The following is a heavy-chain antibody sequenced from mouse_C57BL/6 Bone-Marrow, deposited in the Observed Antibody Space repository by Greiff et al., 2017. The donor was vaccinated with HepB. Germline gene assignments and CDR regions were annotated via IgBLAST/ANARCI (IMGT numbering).Heavy chain of an antibody. D-gene: IGHD1-1*01. Sequence: QVHVKQSGPELVKPGASVKISCKASGYAFSSSWMNWVKQRPGKGLEWIGRIYPGDGDTNYNGKFKGKATLTADKSSSTAYMQLSSLTSEDSAVYFCAREPNYYGSPSYWYFDVWGTGTTVTVSS. CDR3: AREPNYYGSPSYWYFDV. V-gene: IGHV1-82*01. J-gene: IGHJ1*03. CDR2: IYPGDGDT. CDR1: GYAFSSSW.